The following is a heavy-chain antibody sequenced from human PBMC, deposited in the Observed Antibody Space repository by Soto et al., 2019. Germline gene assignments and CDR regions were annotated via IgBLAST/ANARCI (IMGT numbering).Heavy chain of an antibody. CDR3: ARRTGVSVYYFDY. V-gene: IGHV4-59*08. D-gene: IGHD2-8*02. CDR2: IFYSEST. Sequence: PSETLSLTCMISGGSISSYYWSWIRQPPGKGLEWIGYIFYSESTNYNPSLKSRVTMSADTSKNQFSLKLSSVTAADTAVYYCARRTGVSVYYFDYWGQGTLVTVSS. CDR1: GGSISSYY. J-gene: IGHJ4*02.